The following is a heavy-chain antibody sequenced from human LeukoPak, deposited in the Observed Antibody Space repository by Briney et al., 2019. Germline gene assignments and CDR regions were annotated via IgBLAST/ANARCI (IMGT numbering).Heavy chain of an antibody. D-gene: IGHD3-9*01. CDR2: ISGSGGST. J-gene: IGHJ4*02. Sequence: GGSLRLSCAASGFTFSIYAMSWVRQAPGKGLEWVSAISGSGGSTYYAHSVKGRFTISRDNSKNTLYLQMNSLRAEDTAVYYCAKDLGVLRYFDTPNFDYWGQGTLVTVSS. CDR1: GFTFSIYA. CDR3: AKDLGVLRYFDTPNFDY. V-gene: IGHV3-23*01.